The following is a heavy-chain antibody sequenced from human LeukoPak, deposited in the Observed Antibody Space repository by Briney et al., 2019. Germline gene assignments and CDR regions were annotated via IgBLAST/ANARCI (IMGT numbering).Heavy chain of an antibody. D-gene: IGHD4-11*01. Sequence: GGSLRLSCAASGFAFSSYWMHWVRQAPGKGLVWVSRVNSDGSSTTYADSVQDRFTISRDNAKNTLYLQMNSLRADDTAVYYCARSVYSYYANWFDPWGQGTLVTVSS. CDR1: GFAFSSYW. V-gene: IGHV3-74*01. J-gene: IGHJ5*02. CDR3: ARSVYSYYANWFDP. CDR2: VNSDGSST.